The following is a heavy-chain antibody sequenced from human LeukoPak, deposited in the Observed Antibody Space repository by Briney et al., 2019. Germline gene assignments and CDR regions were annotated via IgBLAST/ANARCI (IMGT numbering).Heavy chain of an antibody. J-gene: IGHJ6*03. CDR3: ARVVGLTGYSSNWYSGYYYYMDV. CDR2: IIPIFGTA. V-gene: IGHV1-69*06. CDR1: GGTFSSYA. D-gene: IGHD6-13*01. Sequence: ASVKVSCTASGGTFSSYAISWVRQAPGQGLEWMGGIIPIFGTANYAQKFQGRVTITADKSTSTAYMELSSLRSEDTAVYYCARVVGLTGYSSNWYSGYYYYMDVWGKGTTVTVSS.